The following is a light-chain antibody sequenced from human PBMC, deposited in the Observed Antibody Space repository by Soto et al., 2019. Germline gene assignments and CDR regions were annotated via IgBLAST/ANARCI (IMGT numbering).Light chain of an antibody. V-gene: IGLV2-14*01. J-gene: IGLJ1*01. CDR2: AVS. CDR1: SSDVGAYNL. Sequence: QSVLTQPASVSGSPGQSITISCSGTSSDVGAYNLVSWYQQHPGRAPKLMIYAVSNRPSGVSNRFSGSKSGNTASLTISGLQDEEEADYYCCSQRSRTSHVFGTGTKVTVL. CDR3: CSQRSRTSHV.